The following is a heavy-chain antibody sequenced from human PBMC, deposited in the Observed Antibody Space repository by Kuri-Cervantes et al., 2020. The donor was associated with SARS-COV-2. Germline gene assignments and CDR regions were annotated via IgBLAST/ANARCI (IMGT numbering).Heavy chain of an antibody. J-gene: IGHJ6*02. V-gene: IGHV4-39*02. CDR3: ARDHYYDSSGYSPPNYYYYGMDV. CDR1: GGSISSSSYY. Sequence: SETLSLTCTVSGGSISSSSYYWGWIRQPPGKGLEWIGSIYYSGGTYYNPSLKSRVTISVDTSKNQFSLKLSSVTAADTAVYYCARDHYYDSSGYSPPNYYYYGMDVWGQGTTVTVSS. CDR2: IYYSGGT. D-gene: IGHD3-22*01.